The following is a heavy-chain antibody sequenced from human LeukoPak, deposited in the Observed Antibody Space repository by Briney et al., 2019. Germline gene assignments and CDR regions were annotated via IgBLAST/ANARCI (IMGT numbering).Heavy chain of an antibody. CDR2: ISGSGGST. Sequence: GGSLRLSCAASGFTFSSYAMSWVRQAPGKGLEWVSAISGSGGSTYYADSVKGRFTISRDNSKNTLYLQMNSLRAEDTAVYYCAKTLLPLIRYFATYYMDVWGKGTTVTVSS. D-gene: IGHD3-9*01. V-gene: IGHV3-23*01. CDR3: AKTLLPLIRYFATYYMDV. J-gene: IGHJ6*03. CDR1: GFTFSSYA.